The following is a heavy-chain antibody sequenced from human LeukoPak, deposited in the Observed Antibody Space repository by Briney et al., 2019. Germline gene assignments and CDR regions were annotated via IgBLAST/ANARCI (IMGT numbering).Heavy chain of an antibody. V-gene: IGHV1-69*04. J-gene: IGHJ5*02. Sequence: SVKVSCKASGDTFSNYAINWVRQAPGQGLEWMGRIIPIFGIPNYAQKFQGRVTITADKSTSTAYLELSSLTSEDTAVYHCARKRFGEGWFDPWGQGTLVTVSS. CDR2: IIPIFGIP. D-gene: IGHD3-10*01. CDR1: GDTFSNYA. CDR3: ARKRFGEGWFDP.